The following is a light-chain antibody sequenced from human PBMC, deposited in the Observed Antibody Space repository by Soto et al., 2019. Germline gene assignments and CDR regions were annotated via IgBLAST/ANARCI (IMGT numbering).Light chain of an antibody. J-gene: IGKJ4*01. Sequence: DIQMTQSPSSLSASVGDRVSITCRAIQSITTHINWYQQKPGKAPNLLIFAASSLQSGVPPRFRGSGSGRDFTLTISSLQPEDSATYYCQQSYSTPLTFGGGTKVEIK. CDR2: AAS. CDR1: QSITTH. CDR3: QQSYSTPLT. V-gene: IGKV1-39*01.